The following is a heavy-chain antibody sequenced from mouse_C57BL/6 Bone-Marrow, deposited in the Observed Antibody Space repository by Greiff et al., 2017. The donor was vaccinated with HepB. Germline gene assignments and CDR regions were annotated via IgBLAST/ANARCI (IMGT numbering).Heavy chain of an antibody. CDR1: GYTFTDYY. D-gene: IGHD1-1*01. J-gene: IGHJ3*01. V-gene: IGHV1-75*01. CDR3: ARKGGGNYYGSSYAWFAY. Sequence: QVQLQQSGPELVKPGASVKISCKASGYTFTDYYINWVKQRPGQGLEWIGWIFPGSGSTYYNEKFKGKATLTVDKSSSTAYMLLSSLTSEDSAVYFWARKGGGNYYGSSYAWFAYWGQGTLVTVSA. CDR2: IFPGSGST.